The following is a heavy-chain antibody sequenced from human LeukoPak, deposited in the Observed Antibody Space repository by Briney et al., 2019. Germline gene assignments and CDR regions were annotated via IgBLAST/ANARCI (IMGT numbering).Heavy chain of an antibody. CDR3: ASVHTAIVTFDY. CDR1: GGSISSSTW. Sequence: SETLSLTCAVSGGSISSSTWWSWVRQPPGRGLEWIGGIYHSGSTNYNPSIKSRLTISVDKSKNQFSLKLTSVAAADTAVYYCASVHTAIVTFDYWGQGTLVTVSS. J-gene: IGHJ4*02. CDR2: IYHSGST. V-gene: IGHV4-4*02. D-gene: IGHD5-18*01.